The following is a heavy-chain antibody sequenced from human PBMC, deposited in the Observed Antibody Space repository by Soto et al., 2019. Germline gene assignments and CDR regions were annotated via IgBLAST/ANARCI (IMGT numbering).Heavy chain of an antibody. CDR2: IWYDGSNK. V-gene: IGHV3-33*01. Sequence: PGGSLRLSCAASGFTFSSYGMHWVRQAPGKGLEWVAVIWYDGSNKYYADSVKGRFTISRDNSKNTLYLQMNSLRAEDTAVYYCARIGPGGIYFDYWGQGTLVTVSS. CDR1: GFTFSSYG. D-gene: IGHD3-16*01. J-gene: IGHJ4*02. CDR3: ARIGPGGIYFDY.